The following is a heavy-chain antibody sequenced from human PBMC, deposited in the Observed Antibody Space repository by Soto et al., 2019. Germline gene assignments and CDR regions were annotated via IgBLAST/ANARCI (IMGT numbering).Heavy chain of an antibody. Sequence: PSETLSLTCTVPGGSLSGYYWTWIRQPPGKGLEWIGYVYHNGGTSYKPSLKSRVSISLDRSRNQFSLKLSSVTAADTAMYHWARHFYSSKWTGRWPDRWGPATAATVSS. V-gene: IGHV4-59*08. D-gene: IGHD6-13*01. CDR2: VYHNGGT. CDR1: GGSLSGYY. J-gene: IGHJ5*02. CDR3: ARHFYSSKWTGRWPDR.